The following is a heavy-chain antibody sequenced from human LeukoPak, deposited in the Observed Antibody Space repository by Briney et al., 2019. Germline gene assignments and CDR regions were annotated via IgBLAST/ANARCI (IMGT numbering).Heavy chain of an antibody. CDR1: GYTLTELS. Sequence: ASVKVSCKVSGYTLTELSMHWVRQAPGKGLEWMGGFDPEDGETIYAQRFQGRVTMTEDTSTDTAYMELSSLRSEDTAVYYCATEGNYVWGSYRPYYFDYWGQGTLVTVSS. D-gene: IGHD3-16*02. V-gene: IGHV1-24*01. J-gene: IGHJ4*02. CDR3: ATEGNYVWGSYRPYYFDY. CDR2: FDPEDGET.